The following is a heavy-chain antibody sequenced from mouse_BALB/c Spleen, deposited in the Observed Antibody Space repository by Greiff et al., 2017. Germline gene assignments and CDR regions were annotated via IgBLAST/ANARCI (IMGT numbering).Heavy chain of an antibody. V-gene: IGHV2-9*02. Sequence: VMLVESGPGLVAPSQSLSITCTVSGFSLTSYGVHWVRQPPGKGLEWLGVIWAGGSTNYNSALMSRLSISKDNSKSQVFLKMNSLQTDDTAMYYCARSNYRYEDYFDYWGQGTTLTVSS. CDR3: ARSNYRYEDYFDY. CDR1: GFSLTSYG. J-gene: IGHJ2*01. CDR2: IWAGGST. D-gene: IGHD2-14*01.